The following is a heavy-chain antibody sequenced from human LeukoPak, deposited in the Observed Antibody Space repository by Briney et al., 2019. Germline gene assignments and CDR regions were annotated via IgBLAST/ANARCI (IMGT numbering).Heavy chain of an antibody. V-gene: IGHV3-23*01. D-gene: IGHD2-15*01. Sequence: GGSLRLSCAASGFTFSSQGMSWVRQAPGKGLEWASVISTSGAITYYADSVKGRFTISRDNTKNTLYLQMSSLRGEDTAIYYCASRDACSGGNCYALAYWGQGTLVTVSS. J-gene: IGHJ4*02. CDR3: ASRDACSGGNCYALAY. CDR2: ISTSGAIT. CDR1: GFTFSSQG.